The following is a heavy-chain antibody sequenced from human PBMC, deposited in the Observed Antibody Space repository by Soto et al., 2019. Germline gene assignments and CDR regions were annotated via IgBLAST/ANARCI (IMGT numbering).Heavy chain of an antibody. Sequence: ETLSLTCAVYGGSFSGYYWSWIRQPPGKGLEWIGEINHSGSTNYNPSLKSRVTISVDTSKNQFSLKLSSVTAADTAVYYCARGSTAPSITMVRGVIKTTGWFDPWGQGTLVTVSS. CDR1: GGSFSGYY. J-gene: IGHJ5*02. D-gene: IGHD3-10*01. V-gene: IGHV4-34*01. CDR2: INHSGST. CDR3: ARGSTAPSITMVRGVIKTTGWFDP.